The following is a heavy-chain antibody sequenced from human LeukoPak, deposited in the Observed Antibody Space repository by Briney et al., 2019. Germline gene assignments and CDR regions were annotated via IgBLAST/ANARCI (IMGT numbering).Heavy chain of an antibody. D-gene: IGHD1-14*01. CDR2: IGPTGTDR. CDR1: GFMVSSNY. V-gene: IGHV3-21*01. CDR3: ATETIGRHYDY. J-gene: IGHJ4*02. Sequence: PGGSLRLSCAASGFMVSSNYMSWVRQAPGQGLEWVSSIGPTGTDRYYADSVRGRFTISRDNAKNSMYLQMDSLRDEDTAVYYCATETIGRHYDYWGQGTLLTVSS.